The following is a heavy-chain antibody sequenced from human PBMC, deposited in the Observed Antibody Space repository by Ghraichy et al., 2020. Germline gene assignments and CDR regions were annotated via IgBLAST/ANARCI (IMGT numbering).Heavy chain of an antibody. Sequence: ESLNISCAVYGGSFSGYYWSWIRQPPGKGLEWIGEINHSGSTNYNPSLKSRVTISVDTSKNQFSLKLSSVTAADTAVYYCARGPPYYDILTGYYNVFDYYGMDVWGQGTTVTVSS. V-gene: IGHV4-34*01. CDR3: ARGPPYYDILTGYYNVFDYYGMDV. CDR1: GGSFSGYY. D-gene: IGHD3-9*01. J-gene: IGHJ6*02. CDR2: INHSGST.